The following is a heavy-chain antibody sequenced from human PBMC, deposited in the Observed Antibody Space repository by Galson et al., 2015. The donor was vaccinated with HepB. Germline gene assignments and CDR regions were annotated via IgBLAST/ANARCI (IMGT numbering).Heavy chain of an antibody. Sequence: SLRLSCAASGFTFSDYYMSWIRQAPGKGLEWVSYISSSSSYTNYADSVKGRFTISRDNAKNSLYLQMNSLRAEDAAVYYCARDLSYCGGDCYHFDYWGQGTLVTVSS. CDR3: ARDLSYCGGDCYHFDY. D-gene: IGHD2-21*02. CDR2: ISSSSSYT. CDR1: GFTFSDYY. J-gene: IGHJ4*02. V-gene: IGHV3-11*05.